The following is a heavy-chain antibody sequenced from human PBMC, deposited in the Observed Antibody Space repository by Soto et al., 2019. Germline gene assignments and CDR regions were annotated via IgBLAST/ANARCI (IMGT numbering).Heavy chain of an antibody. D-gene: IGHD4-17*01. J-gene: IGHJ4*02. V-gene: IGHV4-59*01. CDR2: IYYSGST. CDR1: GGSISSYY. CDR3: ARESGTVTTIYFDY. Sequence: PSGTLSLTCTVSGGSISSYYGSWIRPPPGKGLEWIGYIYYSGSTNYNPSLKSRVTISVDTSKNQFSLKLSSVTAADTAVYYCARESGTVTTIYFDYWGQGTLVTVSS.